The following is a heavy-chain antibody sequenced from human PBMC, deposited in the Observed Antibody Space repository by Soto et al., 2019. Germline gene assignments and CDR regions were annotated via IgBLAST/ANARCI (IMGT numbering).Heavy chain of an antibody. Sequence: ASVKVSCKASGYTFTSYGISWVRQAPGQGLEWMGWISAYNGNTNYAQKLQGRVTMTTDTSTSTAYMELRSLRSDDTAVYYCARDGSRGIPRGYYYDSSGYWVFDYWGQGTLVTVSS. CDR1: GYTFTSYG. CDR2: ISAYNGNT. D-gene: IGHD3-22*01. J-gene: IGHJ4*02. V-gene: IGHV1-18*04. CDR3: ARDGSRGIPRGYYYDSSGYWVFDY.